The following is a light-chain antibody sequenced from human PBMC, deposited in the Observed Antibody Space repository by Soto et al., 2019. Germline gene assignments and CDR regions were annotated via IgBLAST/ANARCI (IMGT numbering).Light chain of an antibody. V-gene: IGKV3-15*01. Sequence: EMVLTKSATTLSVSPGEGATFSCRASQSINTKIAWYQLQPGQAPRLLIYDASIRATGIPARFSGSASGTEFSLTISSLQSEDFGVYYCQQFDDWPTFGQGTKVDIK. J-gene: IGKJ1*01. CDR3: QQFDDWPT. CDR1: QSINTK. CDR2: DAS.